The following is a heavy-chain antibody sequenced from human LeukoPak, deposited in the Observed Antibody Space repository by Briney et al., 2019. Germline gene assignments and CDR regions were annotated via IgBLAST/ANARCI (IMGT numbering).Heavy chain of an antibody. D-gene: IGHD6-13*01. CDR1: GGSISSGSCY. V-gene: IGHV4-61*09. CDR2: IYTSGST. CDR3: ARDFVIAATTEYFQY. J-gene: IGHJ1*01. Sequence: SETLSLTCTVSGGSISSGSCYWSWIRQPAGKGLEWIGHIYTSGSTKYNPSLKSRVTISADTSKNQFSLKLSSVTAADTAVYYCARDFVIAATTEYFQYWGQGTLVTVSS.